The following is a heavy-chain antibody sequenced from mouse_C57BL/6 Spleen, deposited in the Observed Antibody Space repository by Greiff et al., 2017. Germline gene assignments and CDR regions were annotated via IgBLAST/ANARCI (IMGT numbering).Heavy chain of an antibody. Sequence: EVKLMESGGGLVKPGGSLKLSCAASGFTFSDYGMHWVRQAPEKGLEWVAYISSGSSTIYYADTVKGRFTISRDNAKNTLFLQMTSLRSEDTAMYYCARGDYERFAYWGQGTLVTVAA. D-gene: IGHD2-4*01. CDR1: GFTFSDYG. V-gene: IGHV5-17*01. J-gene: IGHJ3*01. CDR2: ISSGSSTI. CDR3: ARGDYERFAY.